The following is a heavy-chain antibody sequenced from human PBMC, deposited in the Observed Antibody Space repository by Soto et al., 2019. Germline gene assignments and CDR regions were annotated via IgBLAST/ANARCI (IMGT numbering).Heavy chain of an antibody. CDR3: ARGSNHFDY. CDR1: GFTFSPFW. Sequence: EVQLVESGGGLVQPGGSLRLSCAASGFTFSPFWMHWVRQVPGKGPVWVSRINSDGNSTSYADSVKGRITISRDNVKNTLDLQMNILSAEDTAVYYCARGSNHFDYWGQGTLVTVA. D-gene: IGHD4-4*01. J-gene: IGHJ4*02. CDR2: INSDGNST. V-gene: IGHV3-74*01.